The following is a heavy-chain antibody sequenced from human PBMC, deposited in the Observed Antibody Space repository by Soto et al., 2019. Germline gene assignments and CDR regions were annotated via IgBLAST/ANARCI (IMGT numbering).Heavy chain of an antibody. J-gene: IGHJ6*02. Sequence: SVKVSCKASGGTFSSYAISWGRQTPGQGLEWMGGIIPIFGTANYAQKFQGRVTITADKSTSTAYMELSSLRSEDTAVYYGAREVPQFALGMDVWGQGTTVTV. CDR2: IIPIFGTA. D-gene: IGHD3-10*01. CDR3: AREVPQFALGMDV. V-gene: IGHV1-69*06. CDR1: GGTFSSYA.